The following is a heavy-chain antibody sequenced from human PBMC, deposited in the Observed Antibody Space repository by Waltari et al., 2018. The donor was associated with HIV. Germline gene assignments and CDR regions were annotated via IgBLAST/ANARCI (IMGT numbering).Heavy chain of an antibody. D-gene: IGHD3-3*01. Sequence: QVQLVQSGAEVKKPGASVKVSCKASGYTFTGYYMNWVRQAPGQGLEWMGWISPNSGGTNYAQKFQGRVTRTRDTSISTAYMDLSRLRSDDTAVYYCVRDRLEGAFDIWGQGTMVTVSS. J-gene: IGHJ3*02. CDR3: VRDRLEGAFDI. CDR1: GYTFTGYY. CDR2: ISPNSGGT. V-gene: IGHV1-2*02.